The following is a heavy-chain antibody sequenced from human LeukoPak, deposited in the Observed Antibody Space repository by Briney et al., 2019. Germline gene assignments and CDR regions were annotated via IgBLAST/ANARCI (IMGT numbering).Heavy chain of an antibody. J-gene: IGHJ4*02. V-gene: IGHV4-31*03. CDR2: IYYSGST. CDR3: ASEAVVTPGYFDY. CDR1: GGSISSGGCY. Sequence: PSETLSLTCTVSGGSISSGGCYWSWIRQHPGKGLEWIGYIYYSGSTYYNPSLKSRVTISVDTSKNQFSLKLSSVTAADTAVYYCASEAVVTPGYFDYWGQGTLVTVSS. D-gene: IGHD4-23*01.